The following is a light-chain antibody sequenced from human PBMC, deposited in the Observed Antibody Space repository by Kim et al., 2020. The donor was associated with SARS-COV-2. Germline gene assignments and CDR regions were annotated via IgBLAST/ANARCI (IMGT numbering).Light chain of an antibody. Sequence: EIVMTQSPATLSVSPGERATLSCRASQSVSSNLAWYQQKPGQAPRLLIYGAYNRATGIPARFSGSGSGTDFTLTISSLEPEDFAVYYCQQRTDWPLTFGGGTKVHIK. CDR3: QQRTDWPLT. V-gene: IGKV3-11*01. J-gene: IGKJ4*01. CDR2: GAY. CDR1: QSVSSN.